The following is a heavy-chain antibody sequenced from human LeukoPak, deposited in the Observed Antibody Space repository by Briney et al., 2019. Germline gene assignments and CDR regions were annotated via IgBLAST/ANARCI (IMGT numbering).Heavy chain of an antibody. CDR2: ISSGSSTI. J-gene: IGHJ4*02. CDR3: ASSNHSWYSY. D-gene: IGHD6-13*01. V-gene: IGHV3-48*04. Sequence: PGGSLRLSCAASGFTFSSYAMSWVRQAPGKGLEWVAYISSGSSTIFYSDSVKGRFTTSRDNAKNSLYLQMNSLRAEDTAVYYCASSNHSWYSYWGQGSLVTVSS. CDR1: GFTFSSYA.